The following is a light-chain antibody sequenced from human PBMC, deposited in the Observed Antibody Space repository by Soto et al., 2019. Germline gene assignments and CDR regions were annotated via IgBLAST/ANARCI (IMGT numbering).Light chain of an antibody. V-gene: IGKV1-27*01. Sequence: DIQMTQSPSSLSASVGDRVTITCRASQGISNYLAWYQQKPGRVPKLLIYAASTLQSGVPSRFSGSGSGTYFTLIISSLQPEDGATYYCQRYNSAPQTFGQGTKVEIK. J-gene: IGKJ1*01. CDR3: QRYNSAPQT. CDR2: AAS. CDR1: QGISNY.